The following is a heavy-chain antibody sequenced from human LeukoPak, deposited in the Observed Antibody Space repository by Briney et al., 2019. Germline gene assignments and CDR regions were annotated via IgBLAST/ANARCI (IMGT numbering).Heavy chain of an antibody. CDR1: GFTFSSYW. V-gene: IGHV3-7*01. CDR2: IKQDGSEK. CDR3: AKDLGDFWSGYHDY. Sequence: TGGSLRLSCAASGFTFSSYWMSWVRLAPGKGLEWVANIKQDGSEKYYVDSVKGRFTISRDNAKNSLYLQMNSLRAEDTAVYYCAKDLGDFWSGYHDYWGQGTLVTVSS. J-gene: IGHJ4*02. D-gene: IGHD3-3*01.